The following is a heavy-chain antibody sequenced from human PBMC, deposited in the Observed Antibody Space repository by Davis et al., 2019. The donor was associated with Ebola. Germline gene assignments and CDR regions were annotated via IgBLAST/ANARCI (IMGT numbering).Heavy chain of an antibody. CDR1: GFTFSSYS. CDR2: ISSSSSYI. Sequence: GGSLRLSCAASGFTFSSYSMNWVRQAPGKGLEWVSSISSSSSYIYYADSVKGRFTISRDNAKNSLYLQMSSLRAEDTAVYYCARDEGIMGLDPWGQGTLVTVSS. J-gene: IGHJ5*02. D-gene: IGHD2-8*01. V-gene: IGHV3-21*04. CDR3: ARDEGIMGLDP.